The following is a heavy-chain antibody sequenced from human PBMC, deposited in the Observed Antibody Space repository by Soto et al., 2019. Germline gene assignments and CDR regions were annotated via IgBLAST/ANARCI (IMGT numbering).Heavy chain of an antibody. D-gene: IGHD6-19*01. J-gene: IGHJ4*02. CDR2: MNPNSGNT. CDR3: ARRIAVAGYDDY. CDR1: GYTFTSYD. V-gene: IGHV1-8*01. Sequence: QVQLVQSGAEVKKPGASVKVSCKASGYTFTSYDINWVRQATGQGLEWMGWMNPNSGNTGYAQKFQGRVTMTKNTSISTAYMELSSLRSEDTAVYYCARRIAVAGYDDYWGQGTLVTVSS.